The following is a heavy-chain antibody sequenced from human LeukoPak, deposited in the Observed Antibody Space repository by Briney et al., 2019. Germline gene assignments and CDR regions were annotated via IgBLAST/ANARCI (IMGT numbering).Heavy chain of an antibody. V-gene: IGHV1-18*01. CDR2: ISAYNGNT. CDR3: ATVVGEQWLVRFFDY. D-gene: IGHD6-19*01. CDR1: GYTFTSYG. Sequence: ASVKVSCKASGYTFTSYGISWVRQAPGQGLEWMGWISAYNGNTNYAQKLQGRVTMTTDTSTSTAYMELSSLRSEDTAVYYCATVVGEQWLVRFFDYWGQGTLVTVSS. J-gene: IGHJ4*02.